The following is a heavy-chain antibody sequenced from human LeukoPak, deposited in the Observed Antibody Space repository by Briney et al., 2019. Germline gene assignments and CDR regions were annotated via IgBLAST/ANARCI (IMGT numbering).Heavy chain of an antibody. CDR1: GGSFTGYY. CDR3: ARGILGYYYFDL. D-gene: IGHD3-3*02. CDR2: IHYSGAP. Sequence: SETLSLTCAVSGGSFTGYYWTWVRQAPGKGLEWIGEIHYSGAPSYKPSLRSRATISGDTSVNRFSLRLTSVTAADSALYFCARGILGYYYFDLWGRGTLVTVSS. V-gene: IGHV4-34*01. J-gene: IGHJ2*01.